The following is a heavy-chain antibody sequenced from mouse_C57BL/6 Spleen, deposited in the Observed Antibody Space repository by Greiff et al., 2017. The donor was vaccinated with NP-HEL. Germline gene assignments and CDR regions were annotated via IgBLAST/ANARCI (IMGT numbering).Heavy chain of an antibody. CDR2: IDPNSGGT. CDR1: GYTFTSYW. CDR3: ATTVVATDYAMDY. Sequence: QVQLKQPGAELVKPGASVKLSCKASGYTFTSYWMHWVKQRPGRGLEWIGRIDPNSGGTKYNEKFKSKATLTVDKPSSTAYMQLSSLTSEDSAVYYCATTVVATDYAMDYWGQGTSVTVSS. V-gene: IGHV1-72*01. J-gene: IGHJ4*01. D-gene: IGHD1-1*01.